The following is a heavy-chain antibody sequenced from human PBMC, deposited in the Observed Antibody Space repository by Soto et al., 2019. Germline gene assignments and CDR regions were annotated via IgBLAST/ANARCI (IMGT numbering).Heavy chain of an antibody. CDR2: INHSGST. D-gene: IGHD2-15*01. V-gene: IGHV4-34*01. CDR3: ARGGGDCSGGSCYFSYFDY. J-gene: IGHJ4*02. Sequence: SETLSLTCAVYGGSFSGYYWSWIRQPPGKGLEWIGEINHSGSTNYNPSLKSRVTISVDTSKNQFSLKLSSVTAADTAVYYCARGGGDCSGGSCYFSYFDYWGQGTLVTVSS. CDR1: GGSFSGYY.